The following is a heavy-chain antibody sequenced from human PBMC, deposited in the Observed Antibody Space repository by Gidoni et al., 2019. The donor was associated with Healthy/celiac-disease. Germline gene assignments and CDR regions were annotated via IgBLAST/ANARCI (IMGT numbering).Heavy chain of an antibody. Sequence: QAPGKGLEWVSYISSSSSTIYYADSVKGRFTIYSDNAKNSLYLQMNSLRAEDTAVYYCARGGYDLAWGQGPLVTVS. CDR2: ISSSSSTI. J-gene: IGHJ5*02. CDR3: ARGGYDLA. D-gene: IGHD3-3*01. V-gene: IGHV3-48*01.